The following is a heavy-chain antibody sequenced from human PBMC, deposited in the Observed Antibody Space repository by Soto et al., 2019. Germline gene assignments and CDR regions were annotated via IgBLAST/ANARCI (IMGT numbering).Heavy chain of an antibody. D-gene: IGHD3-16*01. Sequence: QVQLVQSGAEVKKPGSSVKVSCKASGGTFSSYAISWVRQAPGQGLEWMGGIIPIFGTANYAQKFQGRVTITADESTRTAYMERASLRSEATAVYSCARDWGVRYYGMDVWGQGTTVTVSS. J-gene: IGHJ6*02. V-gene: IGHV1-69*12. CDR2: IIPIFGTA. CDR3: ARDWGVRYYGMDV. CDR1: GGTFSSYA.